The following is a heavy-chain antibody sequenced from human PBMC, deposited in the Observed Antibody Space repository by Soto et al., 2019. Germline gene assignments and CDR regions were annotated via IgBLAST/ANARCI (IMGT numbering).Heavy chain of an antibody. CDR1: GFNFRTYG. CDR3: ARGTDYADLGNAEYFHP. V-gene: IGHV3-30*03. Sequence: ESGGGVVQPGRSLRLPCAASGFNFRTYGIHWVRQAPGKGLEWVALISKDGSHSYYAHSVKGRFTTSRDNSQNKAFLQVNSLRADDTAVYFCARGTDYADLGNAEYFHPWGQGTLVTVSS. D-gene: IGHD4-17*01. CDR2: ISKDGSHS. J-gene: IGHJ1*01.